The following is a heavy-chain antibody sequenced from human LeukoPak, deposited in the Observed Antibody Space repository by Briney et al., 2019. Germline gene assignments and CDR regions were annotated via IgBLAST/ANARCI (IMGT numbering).Heavy chain of an antibody. CDR2: IYQSGNT. V-gene: IGHV4-34*01. CDR3: ARLCSGGSCTNDY. D-gene: IGHD2-15*01. CDR1: GGSFSIYY. Sequence: SETLSLTCAVYGGSFSIYYWSWLRRYPGKGLEWIGEIYQSGNTNYNPSLESRVTISVDTSKNQFSLKLTSVTAADTAVYYCARLCSGGSCTNDYWGQGTLVTVSS. J-gene: IGHJ4*02.